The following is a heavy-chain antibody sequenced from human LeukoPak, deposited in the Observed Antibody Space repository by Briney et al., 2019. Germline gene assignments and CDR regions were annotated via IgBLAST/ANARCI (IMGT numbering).Heavy chain of an antibody. CDR2: INPNSGGT. J-gene: IGHJ4*02. CDR1: GYTFTGYY. Sequence: ASVKVSCKASGYTFTGYYMHWVRQAPGQGLEWMGWINPNSGGTDYAQKFQGRVTMTRDTSISTAYMELSRLRSDDTAVYYCARDWITMVRGVLDWGQGTLVTVSS. CDR3: ARDWITMVRGVLD. D-gene: IGHD3-10*01. V-gene: IGHV1-2*02.